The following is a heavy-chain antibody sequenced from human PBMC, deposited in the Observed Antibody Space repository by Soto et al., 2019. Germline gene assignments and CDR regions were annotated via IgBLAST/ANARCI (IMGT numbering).Heavy chain of an antibody. CDR1: GVTFNTFA. CDR3: VRAAKRYFDC. J-gene: IGHJ4*02. Sequence: QVQLVQSGAEVKKPGSSVKVSCKASGVTFNTFAISWVRQAPGQGLEWMGGIIPVLGPAFYAQKFQGRVTVTADRSTSTAYLELSSLRSEDTAVYFCVRAAKRYFDCWGQGTLVTVSS. CDR2: IIPVLGPA. V-gene: IGHV1-69*06.